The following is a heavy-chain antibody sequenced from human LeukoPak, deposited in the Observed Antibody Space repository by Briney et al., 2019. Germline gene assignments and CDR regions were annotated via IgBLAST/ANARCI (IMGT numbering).Heavy chain of an antibody. V-gene: IGHV3-48*03. CDR1: GFTFSSYE. D-gene: IGHD5-24*01. J-gene: IGHJ6*02. CDR2: VSSSGSTI. Sequence: SGGSLRLSCAASGFTFSSYEMNWVRQAPGKGLGCVSYVSSSGSTIYYADSVKGRFTISRDNAKNSLYLQMNSLRAEDTAVYYCARDQIERWLQYRWGAVDYYYGMDVWGQGTTVTVSS. CDR3: ARDQIERWLQYRWGAVDYYYGMDV.